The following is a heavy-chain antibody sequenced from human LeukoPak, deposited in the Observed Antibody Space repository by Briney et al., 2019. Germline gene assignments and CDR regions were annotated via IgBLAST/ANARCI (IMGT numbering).Heavy chain of an antibody. D-gene: IGHD2-8*01. CDR2: IIPIFGTA. CDR1: GGTFSSYA. V-gene: IGHV1-69*05. Sequence: SVKVSCKXSGGTFSSYAISWVRQAPGQGLERMGGIIPIFGTANYSQKFQGRVTITTDESTSTAYMELSSLRSEDTAVYYCARGLIPLYYFDYWGQGTLVTVSS. CDR3: ARGLIPLYYFDY. J-gene: IGHJ4*02.